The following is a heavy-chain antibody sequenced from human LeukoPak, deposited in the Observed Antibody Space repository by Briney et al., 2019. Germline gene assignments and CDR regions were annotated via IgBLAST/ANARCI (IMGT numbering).Heavy chain of an antibody. CDR1: GFTFSSYA. V-gene: IGHV3-23*01. CDR3: AKDAVTIFGVVIAPYYYYGMDV. D-gene: IGHD3-3*01. Sequence: PGGSLRLSCAASGFTFSSYAMSWVRQAPGKGLEWVSAISGSGGSTYYADSVKGRFTISRDNSKNTLYLQMNSLRAEDTAVYYCAKDAVTIFGVVIAPYYYYGMDVWGQGTAVTVSS. CDR2: ISGSGGST. J-gene: IGHJ6*02.